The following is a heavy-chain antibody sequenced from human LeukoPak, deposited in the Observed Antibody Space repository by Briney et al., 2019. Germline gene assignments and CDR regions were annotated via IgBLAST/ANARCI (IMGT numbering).Heavy chain of an antibody. CDR1: GGSFSGYY. CDR2: INHSGST. Sequence: SETLSLTCAVYGGSFSGYYWSWIRQPPGKGLEWIGEINHSGSTNYNPSLKSRVTISVDTSKNQFSLKLSSVTAADTAVYYCAKLKLQWMAFFGLDNWGQGTLVSVSS. J-gene: IGHJ4*02. CDR3: AKLKLQWMAFFGLDN. D-gene: IGHD3/OR15-3a*01. V-gene: IGHV4-34*01.